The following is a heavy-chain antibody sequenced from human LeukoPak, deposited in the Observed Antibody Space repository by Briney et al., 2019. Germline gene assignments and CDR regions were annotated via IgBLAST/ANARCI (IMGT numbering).Heavy chain of an antibody. CDR3: ARVSRWLQLGGPFDP. V-gene: IGHV1-2*02. D-gene: IGHD5-24*01. Sequence: GASVKVSCKASGYTFTGYYMHWVRQAPGQGLEWMGWINPNSGGTNYAQKFQGRVTMTRDTSISTAYMELSRLRSDDTAVYYCARVSRWLQLGGPFDPWGQGTLVTVSS. CDR1: GYTFTGYY. CDR2: INPNSGGT. J-gene: IGHJ5*02.